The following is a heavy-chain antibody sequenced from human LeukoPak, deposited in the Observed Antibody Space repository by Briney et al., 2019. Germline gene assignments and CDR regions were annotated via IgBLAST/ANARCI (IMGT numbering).Heavy chain of an antibody. V-gene: IGHV4-30-4*08. CDR1: GGSISRGDYY. CDR3: ARVKYTTRPFDY. J-gene: IGHJ4*02. CDR2: IYYSGST. D-gene: IGHD1-1*01. Sequence: PSETLSLTCTVSGGSISRGDYYWSWIRQPPGKGLEWIGYIYYSGSTYYNPSLKSRLTISVDTSKNQFSLKLSSVTAADTAVYHCARVKYTTRPFDYWGQGTLVTVSS.